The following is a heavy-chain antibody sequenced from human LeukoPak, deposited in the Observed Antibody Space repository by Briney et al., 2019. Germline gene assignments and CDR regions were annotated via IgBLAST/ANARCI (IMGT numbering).Heavy chain of an antibody. CDR1: GFTFTTYG. Sequence: GTSLRLSCAASGFTFTTYGMHWVRQSPGKGLEWVALITYDGYYKYYSDSVKGRFTISSDTSKNTLYLQMNSLRAEDTAVYYCAKDLSPVVRASPMGYWGQGTLVTVSS. CDR3: AKDLSPVVRASPMGY. V-gene: IGHV3-30*18. D-gene: IGHD3-10*01. J-gene: IGHJ4*02. CDR2: ITYDGYYK.